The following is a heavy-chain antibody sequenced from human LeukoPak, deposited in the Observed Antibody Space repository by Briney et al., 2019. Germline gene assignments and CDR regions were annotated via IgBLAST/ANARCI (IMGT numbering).Heavy chain of an antibody. CDR1: GYTFTSCD. D-gene: IGHD3-22*01. Sequence: GASVKGSCKASGYTFTSCDINWVRQAPGQGLEWMGWISAYNGNTNYAQKLQGRVTMTTDTSTSTAYMELRSLRSDDTAVYYCARADYYDSSGGDFDYWGQGTLVTVSS. CDR3: ARADYYDSSGGDFDY. CDR2: ISAYNGNT. J-gene: IGHJ4*02. V-gene: IGHV1-18*01.